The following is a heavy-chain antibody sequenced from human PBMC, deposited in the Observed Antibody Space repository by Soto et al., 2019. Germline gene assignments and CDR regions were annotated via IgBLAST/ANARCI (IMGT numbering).Heavy chain of an antibody. CDR1: GGSIRSSNYY. CDR2: IYYSGDT. J-gene: IGHJ4*02. Sequence: LSLTCTVSGGSIRSSNYYWAWVRQPPGKGLEWIANIYYSGDTYFHPSLRSRLTVSVDTSKNQFSLKLSSLTAADTAMYYCASLQVPGNFDYWGQGTLVTVSS. CDR3: ASLQVPGNFDY. D-gene: IGHD6-13*01. V-gene: IGHV4-39*01.